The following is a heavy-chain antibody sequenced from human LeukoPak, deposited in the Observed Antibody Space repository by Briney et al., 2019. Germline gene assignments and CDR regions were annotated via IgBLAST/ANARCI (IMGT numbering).Heavy chain of an antibody. J-gene: IGHJ2*01. CDR1: GGSFSGYY. CDR2: TNHSGST. Sequence: SETLSLTCAVYGGSFSGYYWSWIRQPPGMGLEWIGETNHSGSTNYNPSLKSRVSISVDTSKNQFSLKLTSVTAADTAMYFCARARGYSYGQYWYFDFWGRGTPVTVSS. V-gene: IGHV4-34*01. CDR3: ARARGYSYGQYWYFDF. D-gene: IGHD5-18*01.